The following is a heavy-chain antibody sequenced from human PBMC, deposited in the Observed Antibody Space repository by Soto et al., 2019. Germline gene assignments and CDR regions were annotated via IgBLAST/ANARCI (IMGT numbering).Heavy chain of an antibody. Sequence: SETLSLTCAVYGGSFSGYYWSWIRQPPGKGLEWIGEINHSGSTNYNPSLKSRVTISVDTSKNQFSLKLSSVTAADTAVYYCARGEYSSSLGFDYWGQGTLGTVS. J-gene: IGHJ4*02. D-gene: IGHD6-6*01. CDR1: GGSFSGYY. CDR3: ARGEYSSSLGFDY. CDR2: INHSGST. V-gene: IGHV4-34*01.